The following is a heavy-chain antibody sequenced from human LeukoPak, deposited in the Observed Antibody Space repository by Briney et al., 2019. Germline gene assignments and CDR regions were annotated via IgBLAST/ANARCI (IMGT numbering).Heavy chain of an antibody. J-gene: IGHJ4*02. CDR3: AKSPPDY. CDR1: GFTFSSYA. CDR2: ISDSGAIT. V-gene: IGHV3-23*01. Sequence: PGGSLRLSCAASGFTFSSYAMTWVRQAPGKGLEWVSGISDSGAITYYADSVKGRFTISRDNSKETLYLQMNSLRAEDTALYYCAKSPPDYWGQGTLVTVSS.